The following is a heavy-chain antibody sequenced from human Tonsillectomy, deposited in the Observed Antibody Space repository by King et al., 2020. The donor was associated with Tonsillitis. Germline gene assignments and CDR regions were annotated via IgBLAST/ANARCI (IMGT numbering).Heavy chain of an antibody. J-gene: IGHJ2*01. CDR2: ISWNSGSI. Sequence: VQLVESGGGLVQPGRSLRLSCAASGFTFDDYAMHWVRQAPGKGLEWVSGISWNSGSIGNADSVKGRFTISRDNAKNSLYLQMNSLRAEDTALYYCAKGKNVVVTAIPGWYFVLWGRGTLVTVSS. CDR3: AKGKNVVVTAIPGWYFVL. V-gene: IGHV3-9*01. CDR1: GFTFDDYA. D-gene: IGHD2-21*02.